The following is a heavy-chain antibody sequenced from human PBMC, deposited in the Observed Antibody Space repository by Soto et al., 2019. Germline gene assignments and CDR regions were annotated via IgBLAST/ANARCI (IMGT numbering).Heavy chain of an antibody. V-gene: IGHV3-9*01. CDR1: GFTFDNYA. Sequence: EVQLMESGGGLVQPGRSLRLSCAASGFTFDNYAMHWVRQVPGKGLEWVSGISWNSGNIGYADSVKGRFTISRDNAQNSLYLQMNSLRSEDTAFYYCAKDHMVWAGLFDSWGQGTLVTVSS. J-gene: IGHJ4*02. CDR2: ISWNSGNI. D-gene: IGHD3-10*01. CDR3: AKDHMVWAGLFDS.